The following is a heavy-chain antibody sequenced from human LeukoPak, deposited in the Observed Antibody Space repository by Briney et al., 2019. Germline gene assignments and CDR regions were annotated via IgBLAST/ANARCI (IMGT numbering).Heavy chain of an antibody. V-gene: IGHV4-4*07. CDR1: GGSISSYY. D-gene: IGHD3-10*01. Sequence: SETLSLTCTVSGGSISSYYWSWIRQPAGKGLEWIGRIYSSGRTNYNSSLKSRVTMSVDTSKNQFSLKLTSVTATDTAVYYCARDWVGELPHYWGQGTLVTVSS. J-gene: IGHJ4*02. CDR2: IYSSGRT. CDR3: ARDWVGELPHY.